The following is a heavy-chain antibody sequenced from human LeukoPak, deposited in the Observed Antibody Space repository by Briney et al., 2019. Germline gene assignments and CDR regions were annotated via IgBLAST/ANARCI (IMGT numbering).Heavy chain of an antibody. Sequence: ASVKVSCKASGYTFTSYYIHWVRQAPGQGLEWMGIINPSAGSTSYAQKFQGRVTMTRDTSTSTVYMDLSSLRSEDTAVYYCAREDPGPVDAFDIWGQGTMVTVPS. J-gene: IGHJ3*02. CDR1: GYTFTSYY. CDR2: INPSAGST. CDR3: AREDPGPVDAFDI. V-gene: IGHV1-46*01.